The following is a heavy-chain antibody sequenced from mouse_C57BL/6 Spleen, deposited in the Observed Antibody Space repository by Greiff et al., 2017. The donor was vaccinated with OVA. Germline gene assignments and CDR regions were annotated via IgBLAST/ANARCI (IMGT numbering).Heavy chain of an antibody. J-gene: IGHJ2*01. D-gene: IGHD1-1*01. Sequence: VKLVESGPELVKPGASVKISCKASGYAFSSSWMNWVKQRPGKGLEWIGRIYPGDGDTNYNGKFKGKATLTADKSSSTAYMQLSSLTSEDSAVYFCARGGTTVVAKFDYWGQGTTLTVSS. CDR3: ARGGTTVVAKFDY. CDR2: IYPGDGDT. CDR1: GYAFSSSW. V-gene: IGHV1-82*01.